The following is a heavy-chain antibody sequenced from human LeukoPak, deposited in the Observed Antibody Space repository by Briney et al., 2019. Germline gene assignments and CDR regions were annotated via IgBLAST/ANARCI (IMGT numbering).Heavy chain of an antibody. CDR2: IFSGGTT. D-gene: IGHD5-18*01. CDR3: ARGVLGYSYGFDY. Sequence: GGSLRLSCAASGFTVSSNYMSWVRQAPGKGLEWVSVIFSGGTTYYADSVKGRFTISRHNSENTLYLQMNSLRGEDTAVYYCARGVLGYSYGFDYWGQGTLVTLSS. J-gene: IGHJ4*02. V-gene: IGHV3-53*04. CDR1: GFTVSSNY.